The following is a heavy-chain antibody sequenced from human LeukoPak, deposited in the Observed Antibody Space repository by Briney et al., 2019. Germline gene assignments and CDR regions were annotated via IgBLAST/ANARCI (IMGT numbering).Heavy chain of an antibody. CDR3: ARGRISITMIVLEYYFDY. D-gene: IGHD3-22*01. J-gene: IGHJ4*02. CDR1: GFTFSSYA. Sequence: GGSLRLSCAASGFTFSSYAMHWVRQAPGKGLEWVAVISYDGSNKYYADSVKGRFTISRDNSKNTLYLQMNSLRAEDTAVYYCARGRISITMIVLEYYFDYWGQGTLVTVSS. V-gene: IGHV3-30-3*01. CDR2: ISYDGSNK.